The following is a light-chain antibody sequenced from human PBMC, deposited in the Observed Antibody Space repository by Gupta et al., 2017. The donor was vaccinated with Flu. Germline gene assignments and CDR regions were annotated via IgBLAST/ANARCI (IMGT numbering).Light chain of an antibody. V-gene: IGKV3-15*01. J-gene: IGKJ3*01. CDR3: YQDSTLPL. CDR1: QSISID. Sequence: SPAPLSVSLGDRVTRSWRDSQSISIDLAWYQQKPGRAPRLLSYGAGHRAAGIPGRFSGGGAGTEFTPTSSSLQYEDFAVYCRYQDSTLPLFGHGTKVDIK. CDR2: GAG.